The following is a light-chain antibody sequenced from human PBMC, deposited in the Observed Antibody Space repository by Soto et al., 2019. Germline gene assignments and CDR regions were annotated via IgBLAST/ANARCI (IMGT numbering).Light chain of an antibody. CDR3: QQRSNWPRSSWPPIS. CDR2: DAS. CDR1: QTVRNNY. V-gene: IGKV3D-20*02. J-gene: IGKJ5*01. Sequence: EFVLSQSPGTLSLSPGERATLSCRASQTVRNNYLAWYQQKPGQAPRLLIYDASSRATGIPDRFSGGGSGTDFTLTISSLEPEDCGVYYCQQRSNWPRSSWPPISFGQGTRLEIK.